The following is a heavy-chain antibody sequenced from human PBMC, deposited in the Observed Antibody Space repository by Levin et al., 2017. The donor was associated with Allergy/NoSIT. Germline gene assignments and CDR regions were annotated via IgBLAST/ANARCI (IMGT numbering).Heavy chain of an antibody. J-gene: IGHJ4*02. CDR1: GYKFSNFW. Sequence: KVSCKGSGYKFSNFWIGWVRQLPGQGLEWMGIIYPPDSDTTYSPSFEGHVTFSVDKSINTAYLQWTSLKASDTAMYFCARRGTVADYYFDKWGPGTQVIVSS. CDR3: ARRGTVADYYFDK. D-gene: IGHD6-19*01. CDR2: IYPPDSDT. V-gene: IGHV5-51*01.